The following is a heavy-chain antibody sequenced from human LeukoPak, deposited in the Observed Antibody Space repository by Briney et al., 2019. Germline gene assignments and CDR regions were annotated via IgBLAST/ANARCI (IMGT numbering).Heavy chain of an antibody. CDR3: ARSRGTSLVTRFDY. J-gene: IGHJ4*02. Sequence: PSETLSLTCSVSGGSSSNYYWSWIRHPAGKGLEWIGRINTSGNTDYNPSLKSRVTMSVDTSKNHFSLNLSSLTAADTAVYYCARSRGTSLVTRFDYWGQGTLVAVSS. D-gene: IGHD1/OR15-1a*01. CDR2: INTSGNT. V-gene: IGHV4-4*07. CDR1: GGSSSNYY.